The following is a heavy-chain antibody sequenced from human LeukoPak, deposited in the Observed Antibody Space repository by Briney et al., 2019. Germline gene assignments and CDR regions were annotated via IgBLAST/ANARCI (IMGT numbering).Heavy chain of an antibody. CDR3: ARDSASYLEMATLRYYYYYMDV. CDR1: GFTFSSYG. CDR2: ISYDGSNK. D-gene: IGHD5-24*01. Sequence: GGTLRLSCAASGFTFSSYGMSWVRQAPGKGLEWVAVISYDGSNKYYADPVKGRFTISRDNSKNTLYLQMNSLRAEDTAVYYCARDSASYLEMATLRYYYYYMDVWGKGTTVTVSS. J-gene: IGHJ6*03. V-gene: IGHV3-30*03.